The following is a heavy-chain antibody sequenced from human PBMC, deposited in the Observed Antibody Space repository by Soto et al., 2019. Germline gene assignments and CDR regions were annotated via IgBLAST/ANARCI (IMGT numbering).Heavy chain of an antibody. J-gene: IGHJ4*02. CDR1: GFTFSIYA. V-gene: IGHV3-23*01. CDR3: ARAGRGVPGDVWHS. D-gene: IGHD2-21*02. Sequence: EVQLLESGGGLVQPGGSLRLSCVASGFTFSIYAMNWVRQAPGKGLEWVAAVSGSGSGTYRADSVKGRFTVSRDNSKNTLFLQMNSLRVEDTAIYYCARAGRGVPGDVWHSWGQGTLVTVSS. CDR2: VSGSGSGT.